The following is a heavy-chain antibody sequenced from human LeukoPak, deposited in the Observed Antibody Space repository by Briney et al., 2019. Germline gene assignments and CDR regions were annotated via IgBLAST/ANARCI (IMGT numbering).Heavy chain of an antibody. J-gene: IGHJ5*02. Sequence: SSETLSLTCAVSGGSISSGGYSWSWIRQPPGKGLEWIGYIYHSGSTYYNPSLKSRVTISVDRSKNQFSLKLSSVTAADTAVYYCARGGYSYGINWFDPWGQGTLVTVSS. V-gene: IGHV4-30-2*01. CDR1: GGSISSGGYS. D-gene: IGHD5-18*01. CDR2: IYHSGST. CDR3: ARGGYSYGINWFDP.